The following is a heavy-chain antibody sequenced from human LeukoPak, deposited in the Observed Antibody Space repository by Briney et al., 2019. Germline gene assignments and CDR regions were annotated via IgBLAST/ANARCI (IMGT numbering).Heavy chain of an antibody. CDR3: ARHSRSVDYGSGSYTWDY. J-gene: IGHJ4*02. V-gene: IGHV4-39*01. CDR1: GGSISSYY. D-gene: IGHD3-10*01. Sequence: SETLSLTCTVSGGSISSYYWGWIRQPPGKGLEWIGTIYYSGSTYYNLSLKSRVTISVDTSRNQFSLKLSSVTAADTAVYYCARHSRSVDYGSGSYTWDYWGQGTLVTVSS. CDR2: IYYSGST.